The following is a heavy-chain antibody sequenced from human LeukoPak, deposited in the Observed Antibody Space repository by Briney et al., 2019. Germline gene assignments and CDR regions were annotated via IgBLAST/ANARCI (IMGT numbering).Heavy chain of an antibody. CDR1: GFTFTDYW. J-gene: IGHJ4*02. CDR3: ARGYSGYAD. D-gene: IGHD5-12*01. CDR2: IKQDGSQT. Sequence: GGSLRLSCAASGFTFTDYWMGWVRQAPGKGLEWVASIKQDGSQTYYVDSVKGRFTISRDNAKNSLYLQLNTLRAGDTGVYYCARGYSGYADWGQGTLVTVSS. V-gene: IGHV3-7*04.